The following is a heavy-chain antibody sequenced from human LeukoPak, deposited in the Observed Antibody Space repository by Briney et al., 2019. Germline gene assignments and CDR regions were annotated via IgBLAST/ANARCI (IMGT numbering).Heavy chain of an antibody. J-gene: IGHJ4*02. CDR3: AKVYAAAFDY. V-gene: IGHV3-23*01. CDR2: ISGSGGST. D-gene: IGHD2-2*01. CDR1: GFTFSNAW. Sequence: PGGSLRLSCAASGFTFSNAWMSWVRQSPGKGLEWVSAISGSGGSTYYADSVKGRFTISRDNSKNTLYLQMNSLRAEDTAVYYCAKVYAAAFDYWGQGTLVTVSS.